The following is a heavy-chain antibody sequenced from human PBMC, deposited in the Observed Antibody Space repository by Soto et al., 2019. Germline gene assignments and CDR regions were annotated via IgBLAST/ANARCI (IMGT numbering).Heavy chain of an antibody. CDR1: GFTFSYYY. CDR2: ISSSGSTI. J-gene: IGHJ4*02. CDR3: AREPAAAASHYFDY. D-gene: IGHD6-13*01. Sequence: GGSLRLSCAASGFTFSYYYMSWIRQSPGKGLEWVSYISSSGSTIYYADSVKGRFTISRDNAKNSLYLQMNSLRAEDTAVYYCAREPAAAASHYFDYWGQGTLVTVSS. V-gene: IGHV3-11*01.